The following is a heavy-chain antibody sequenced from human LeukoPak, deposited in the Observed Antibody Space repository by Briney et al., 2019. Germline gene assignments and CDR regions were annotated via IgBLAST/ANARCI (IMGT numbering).Heavy chain of an antibody. CDR3: SVRRVTMVRGVNFDY. D-gene: IGHD3-10*01. Sequence: GGSLRLSCVASGFTFSSYSMNWVRQAPGKGLEWVSSITSSSTYIYYADSVKGRFTISRDNAKNSLFLQMNSLGAEDTAVYYCSVRRVTMVRGVNFDYWGQGTLVTVSS. CDR1: GFTFSSYS. V-gene: IGHV3-21*01. CDR2: ITSSSTYI. J-gene: IGHJ4*02.